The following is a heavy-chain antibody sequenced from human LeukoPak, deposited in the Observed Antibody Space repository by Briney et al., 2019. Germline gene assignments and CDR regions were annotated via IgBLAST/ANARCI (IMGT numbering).Heavy chain of an antibody. D-gene: IGHD3-10*01. CDR2: IYYSGST. V-gene: IGHV4-59*01. Sequence: PSETLSLTCTVSGGSISSYDWSWIRQPPGKGLEWIGYIYYSGSTNYNPSLKSRVTISVDTSKNQFSLKLSSVTAADTAVYYCARGWFGELSADYFDYWGQGTLVTVSS. J-gene: IGHJ4*02. CDR1: GGSISSYD. CDR3: ARGWFGELSADYFDY.